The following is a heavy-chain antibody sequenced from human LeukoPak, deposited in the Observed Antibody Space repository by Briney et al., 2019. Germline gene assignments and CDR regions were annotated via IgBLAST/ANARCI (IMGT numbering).Heavy chain of an antibody. J-gene: IGHJ6*02. CDR3: ARDHIVVVPAAHPPDV. Sequence: GGSLRLSCVASGFTVSNKYMSWVRQAPGKGLEWVANIKQDGSEKYYVDSVKGRFTISRDNAKNSLYLQMNSLRAEDTAVYYCARDHIVVVPAAHPPDVWGQGTTVTVSS. D-gene: IGHD2-2*01. CDR1: GFTVSNKY. V-gene: IGHV3-7*03. CDR2: IKQDGSEK.